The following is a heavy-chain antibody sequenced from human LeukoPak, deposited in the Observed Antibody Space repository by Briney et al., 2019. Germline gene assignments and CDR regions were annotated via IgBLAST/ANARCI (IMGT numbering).Heavy chain of an antibody. Sequence: GGSLRLSCAASGFTFSSYAMSWVRQAPGKGLEWVSAISGSGGSTYYADSVKGRFTISRDNSKNTLYLQMNSLRAEDTAVYYCARWENDFWSGYTLYYYYYMDVWGKGTTVTVSS. V-gene: IGHV3-23*01. D-gene: IGHD3-3*01. J-gene: IGHJ6*03. CDR1: GFTFSSYA. CDR2: ISGSGGST. CDR3: ARWENDFWSGYTLYYYYYMDV.